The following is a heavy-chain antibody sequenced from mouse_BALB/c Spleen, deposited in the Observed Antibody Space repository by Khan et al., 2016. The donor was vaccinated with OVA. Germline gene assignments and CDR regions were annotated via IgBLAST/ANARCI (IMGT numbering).Heavy chain of an antibody. CDR3: TMGFDY. CDR1: GYTFTSYY. Sequence: QVQLKESGAELVKPGASVKLSCKASGYTFTSYYMYWVKQRPGQGLEWIGEINPSNGGTNFNEKFKSKATLTVDNSSRTAYMPLSSLTSGDSAVYYCTMGFDYWGQGTPHTVSS. J-gene: IGHJ2*01. V-gene: IGHV1S81*02. CDR2: INPSNGGT.